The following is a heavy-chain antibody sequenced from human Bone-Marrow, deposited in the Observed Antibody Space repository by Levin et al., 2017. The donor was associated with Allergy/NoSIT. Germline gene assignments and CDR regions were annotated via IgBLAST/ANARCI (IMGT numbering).Heavy chain of an antibody. J-gene: IGHJ4*02. V-gene: IGHV1-58*01. CDR1: GFTFSNSA. Sequence: GASVKVSCKTSGFTFSNSAVQWVRQARGQGLEWIGWIVVGSGNTNYAQKFQERVTITWDMSTSTAYLELSSLRSEDTAVYYCAADSRVSAGGGDYWGQGTLVTVSS. CDR3: AADSRVSAGGGDY. D-gene: IGHD6-25*01. CDR2: IVVGSGNT.